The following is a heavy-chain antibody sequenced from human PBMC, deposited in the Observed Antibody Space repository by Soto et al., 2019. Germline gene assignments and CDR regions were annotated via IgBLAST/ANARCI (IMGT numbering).Heavy chain of an antibody. V-gene: IGHV3-23*01. CDR2: ISGSGGST. CDR1: GFTFSSYA. D-gene: IGHD1-26*01. Sequence: GGSLRLSCAASGFTFSSYAMSWVRQAPGKGLEWVSAISGSGGSTYYADSVKGRFTISRDNSKNTLYLQMNSLRAADTAIYYCAKDNFGSGPYYTSYFQHWGQGTLVTVSS. J-gene: IGHJ1*01. CDR3: AKDNFGSGPYYTSYFQH.